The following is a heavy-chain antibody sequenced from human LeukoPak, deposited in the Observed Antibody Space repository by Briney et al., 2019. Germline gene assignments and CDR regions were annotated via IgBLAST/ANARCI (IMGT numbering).Heavy chain of an antibody. V-gene: IGHV3-30*03. Sequence: ERSLRLSCAASGSTFSSYGMHWVRQAPGKGLEWVAVISYDGSNKYYADSVKGRFTISRDNSKNTVYLQMNSLSSEDTAVYYCARDRPITARFDYWGQGTLVTVSS. CDR2: ISYDGSNK. CDR1: GSTFSSYG. J-gene: IGHJ4*02. D-gene: IGHD3-16*01. CDR3: ARDRPITARFDY.